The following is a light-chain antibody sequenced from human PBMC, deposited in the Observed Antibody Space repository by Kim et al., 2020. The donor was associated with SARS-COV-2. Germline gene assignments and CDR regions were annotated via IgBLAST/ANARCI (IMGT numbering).Light chain of an antibody. CDR1: SSDVGTYNS. V-gene: IGLV2-14*01. Sequence: QSALTQPASVSGSPGQSITISCTGTSSDVGTYNSVSWYKQHPGKAPKLLIYDVTKRPSGVSNRFSGSKSGNTASLTISGLQAEDEADYYCSSFSSNTTAYVFGTGTKVTVL. CDR3: SSFSSNTTAYV. J-gene: IGLJ1*01. CDR2: DVT.